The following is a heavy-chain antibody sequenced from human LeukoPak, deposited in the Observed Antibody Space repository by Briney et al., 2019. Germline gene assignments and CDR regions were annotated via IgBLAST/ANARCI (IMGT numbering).Heavy chain of an antibody. CDR3: ARDGDYTAMAHFDY. CDR2: ISGSGGST. D-gene: IGHD5-18*01. J-gene: IGHJ4*02. Sequence: GGSLRLSCAASGFTFSSYGMSWVRQAPGKGLEWVSAISGSGGSTSYADSVKGRFTISRDNSRNTLYLQMDSLRAEDTAVYYCARDGDYTAMAHFDYWGQGTLVTVSA. V-gene: IGHV3-23*01. CDR1: GFTFSSYG.